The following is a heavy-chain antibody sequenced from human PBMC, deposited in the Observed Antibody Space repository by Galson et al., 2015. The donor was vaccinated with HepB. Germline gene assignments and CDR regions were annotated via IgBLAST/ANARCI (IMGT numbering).Heavy chain of an antibody. CDR2: ISYDGNNK. Sequence: SLRLSCAASGFTFSHYGMHWVRQAPGKGLEWGTAISYDGNNKYYADSVKGRFTISRDNSKNTVSLQMNGLTTEDTAVYFCARVLSSGWTRQFDYWGQGALVAAAS. CDR3: ARVLSSGWTRQFDY. CDR1: GFTFSHYG. J-gene: IGHJ4*02. V-gene: IGHV3-30*03. D-gene: IGHD6-19*01.